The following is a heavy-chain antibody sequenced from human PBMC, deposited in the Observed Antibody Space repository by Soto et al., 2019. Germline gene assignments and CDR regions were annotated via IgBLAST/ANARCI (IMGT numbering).Heavy chain of an antibody. Sequence: GGSLRLSCAASGFTFSNAWMSWVRQAPGKGLEWVGRIKSKTDGGTTDYAAPVKGRFTISRDDSKNTLDLQMNSLKTEDTAVYYCTTEQEDFDWSSDVWGQGTMVTVSS. CDR1: GFTFSNAW. D-gene: IGHD3-9*01. J-gene: IGHJ3*01. CDR2: IKSKTDGGTT. CDR3: TTEQEDFDWSSDV. V-gene: IGHV3-15*01.